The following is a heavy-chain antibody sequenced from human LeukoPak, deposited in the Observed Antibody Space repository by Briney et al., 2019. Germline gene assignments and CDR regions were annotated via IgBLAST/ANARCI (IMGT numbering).Heavy chain of an antibody. Sequence: PGGSLRLSCAASGFIFTNYYMSWVRQAPGKGLEWVSAISGSGGSTYYADSVKGRFTISRDNSKNTLYLQMNSLRAEDTAVYYCAKDAGYSSGWSNYFDYWGQGTLVTVSS. CDR2: ISGSGGST. V-gene: IGHV3-23*01. D-gene: IGHD6-19*01. J-gene: IGHJ4*02. CDR1: GFIFTNYY. CDR3: AKDAGYSSGWSNYFDY.